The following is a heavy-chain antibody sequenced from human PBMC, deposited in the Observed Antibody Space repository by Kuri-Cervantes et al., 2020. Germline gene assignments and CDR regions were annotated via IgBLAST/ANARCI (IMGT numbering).Heavy chain of an antibody. J-gene: IGHJ4*02. CDR1: GYTFTGYY. D-gene: IGHD3-16*02. V-gene: IGHV1-8*02. CDR3: ARGLLKYVWGSYRYTGGFDY. Sequence: ASVKVSCKASGYTFTGYYMHWVRQATGQGLEWMGWMNPNSGNTGYAQKFQGRVTMTRNTSISTAYMELSSLRSEDTAVYYCARGLLKYVWGSYRYTGGFDYWGQGTLVTVSS. CDR2: MNPNSGNT.